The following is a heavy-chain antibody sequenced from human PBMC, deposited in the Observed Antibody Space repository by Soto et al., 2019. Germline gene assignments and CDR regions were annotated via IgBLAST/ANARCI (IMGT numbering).Heavy chain of an antibody. J-gene: IGHJ3*02. CDR1: GYTFTGYY. CDR2: INPNSGGT. D-gene: IGHD1-20*01. V-gene: IGHV1-2*04. Sequence: ASVKVSCKASGYTFTGYYMHWVRQAPGQGLEWMGWINPNSGGTNYAQKFQGWVTMTRDTSISTAYMELSRLRSDDTAVYYCGRDFSGYNWNLGPFDIWGQGTMVTVSS. CDR3: GRDFSGYNWNLGPFDI.